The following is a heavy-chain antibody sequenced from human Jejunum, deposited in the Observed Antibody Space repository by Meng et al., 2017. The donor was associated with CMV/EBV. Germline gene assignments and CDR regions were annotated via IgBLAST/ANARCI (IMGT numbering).Heavy chain of an antibody. CDR2: IFHSGAT. J-gene: IGHJ4*02. CDR3: GDPPAGY. V-gene: IGHV4-4*01. CDR1: GGLLSGRKG. Sequence: SLICVVCGGLLSGRKGGRGGRQRAGGGLEGSGEIFHSGATNYKPSLKSRVTISIDNSKNQFSRKLTSVTDADTAVYFCGDPPAGYWGQGVLVTVSS.